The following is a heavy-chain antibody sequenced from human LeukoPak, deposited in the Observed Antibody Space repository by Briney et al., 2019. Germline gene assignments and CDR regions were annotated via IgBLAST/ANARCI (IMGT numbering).Heavy chain of an antibody. CDR2: IIPIFGTA. Sequence: ASVKVSYKASGGTFSSYAISWVRQAPGQGLEWMGGIIPIFGTANYAQKFQGRVTITADESTSTAYMELSSLRSEDTAVYYCARVPLGRFLLHYYGMDVWGQGTTVTVSS. CDR1: GGTFSSYA. V-gene: IGHV1-69*13. J-gene: IGHJ6*02. CDR3: ARVPLGRFLLHYYGMDV. D-gene: IGHD3-3*01.